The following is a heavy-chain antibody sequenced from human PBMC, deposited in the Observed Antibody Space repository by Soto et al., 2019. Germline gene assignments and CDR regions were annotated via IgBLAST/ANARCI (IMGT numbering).Heavy chain of an antibody. Sequence: QVQLQASGPGLVKPSETLSLTCTVSGGSISSYYWSWIRQPPGKGLEWIGYIYYSGSTNYNPSLKSRLTISVDTSKNQFSLKLSSVTAADTALYYCARTYGRNFDYWGQGTLVTVSS. CDR2: IYYSGST. D-gene: IGHD3-10*01. CDR3: ARTYGRNFDY. J-gene: IGHJ4*02. V-gene: IGHV4-59*01. CDR1: GGSISSYY.